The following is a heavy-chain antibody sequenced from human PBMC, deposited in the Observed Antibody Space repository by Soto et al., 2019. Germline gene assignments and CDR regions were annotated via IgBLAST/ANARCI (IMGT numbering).Heavy chain of an antibody. V-gene: IGHV3-23*01. CDR2: ISGTGDNT. D-gene: IGHD3-10*01. Sequence: EVQVLESGGGLIQPGGSLRLSCVASGFTFSNYAMSWVRQAPGQGLEWVSGISGTGDNTKYADSVKGRFAISRDNSKSTLYLQVSGLRAEDTAVYYCANIAPPVNGRGSGVCGQGTLVSVSS. J-gene: IGHJ4*02. CDR1: GFTFSNYA. CDR3: ANIAPPVNGRGSGV.